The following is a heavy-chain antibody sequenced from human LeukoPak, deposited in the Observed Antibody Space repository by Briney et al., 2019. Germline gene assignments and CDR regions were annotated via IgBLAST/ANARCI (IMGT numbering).Heavy chain of an antibody. V-gene: IGHV4-59*08. J-gene: IGHJ4*02. CDR3: ARLGRDGYKIHVDY. D-gene: IGHD5-24*01. Sequence: SETLSLTCTVSGGSISSYYWSWIRQPPGKALEWIGYIYYSGSTNYNPSLKSRVTISVDTSKNQFSLKLSSVTAADTAVYYCARLGRDGYKIHVDYWGQGALVTVSS. CDR2: IYYSGST. CDR1: GGSISSYY.